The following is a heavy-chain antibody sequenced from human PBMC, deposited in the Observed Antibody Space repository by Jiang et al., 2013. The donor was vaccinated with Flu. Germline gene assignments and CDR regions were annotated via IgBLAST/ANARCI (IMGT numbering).Heavy chain of an antibody. V-gene: IGHV1-46*01. Sequence: GAEVKKPAASVKVSCKASGYTFTNYYMHWLRQAPGQGLEWMGIINPSGGSTNYAKKFQGRVTMTRDTSTSTVYMELSSLRSEDTAIYYCAREPTYYTNKASENYFDYWGQGTLVTVSS. D-gene: IGHD3-3*01. J-gene: IGHJ4*02. CDR1: GYTFTNYY. CDR3: AREPTYYTNKASENYFDY. CDR2: INPSGGST.